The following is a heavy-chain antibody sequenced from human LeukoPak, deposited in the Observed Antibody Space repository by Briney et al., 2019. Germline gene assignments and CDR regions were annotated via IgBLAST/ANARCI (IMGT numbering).Heavy chain of an antibody. CDR3: ARGRLARSPYFDY. CDR2: IYTSGST. J-gene: IGHJ4*02. CDR1: GGSISSYY. V-gene: IGHV4-4*07. D-gene: IGHD6-19*01. Sequence: PSETLSLTCTVSGGSISSYYWSWIRQPAGKGLEWIGRIYTSGSTNYNPSLKSRVTISVDTSNNQFSLRLTSVTAADTAVYYCARGRLARSPYFDYWGQGTLVTVSS.